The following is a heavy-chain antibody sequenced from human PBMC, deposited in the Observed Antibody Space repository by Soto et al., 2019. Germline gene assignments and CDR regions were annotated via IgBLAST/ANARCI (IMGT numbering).Heavy chain of an antibody. V-gene: IGHV1-46*01. D-gene: IGHD6-13*01. CDR3: ARDRFIAAAGTIDY. CDR2: INPSGGST. J-gene: IGHJ4*02. CDR1: GYTFTSYY. Sequence: ALVRVSCRASGYTFTSYYMHWVRQAPGQGLEWMGIINPSGGSTSYAQKFQGRVTMTRDTSTSTVYMELSSLRSEDTAVYYCARDRFIAAAGTIDYWGQGTLVTVSA.